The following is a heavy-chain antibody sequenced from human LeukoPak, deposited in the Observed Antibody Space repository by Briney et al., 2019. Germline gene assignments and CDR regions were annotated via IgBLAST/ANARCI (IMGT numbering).Heavy chain of an antibody. J-gene: IGHJ4*02. Sequence: SGGSLRLSCTTSGFTFDDYAVSWVRQAPGKGLEWVXXIRSKAYGGSADYAASIKGRFTISRDDSKSIAYLQMNSLNTEDTAVYYCAGVGYSSGKYYFFDYWGQGTLVTVSS. CDR1: GFTFDDYA. CDR2: IRSKAYGGSA. D-gene: IGHD1-26*01. V-gene: IGHV3-49*04. CDR3: AGVGYSSGKYYFFDY.